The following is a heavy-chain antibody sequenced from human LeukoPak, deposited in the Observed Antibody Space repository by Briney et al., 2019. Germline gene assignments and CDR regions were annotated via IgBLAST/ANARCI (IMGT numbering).Heavy chain of an antibody. D-gene: IGHD3-3*01. J-gene: IGHJ4*02. Sequence: GGSLRLSCAASGFTLSSYAMSWVRQAPGKGLEWVSLISGNAGSTYYADSVKGRFTISRDNSKNTLYLQMNSLRAEDTAVYYCAKDLYYDFWSGIDYWGQGTLVTVSS. CDR3: AKDLYYDFWSGIDY. CDR1: GFTLSSYA. CDR2: ISGNAGST. V-gene: IGHV3-23*01.